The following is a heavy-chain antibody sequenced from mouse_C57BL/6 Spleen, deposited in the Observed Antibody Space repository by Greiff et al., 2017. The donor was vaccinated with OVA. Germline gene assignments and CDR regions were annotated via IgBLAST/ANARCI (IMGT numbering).Heavy chain of an antibody. CDR2: ICSGGST. CDR3: ARNWRDWYFDV. V-gene: IGHV2-2*01. Sequence: QVHVKQSGPGLVQPSQSLSITCTVSGFSLTSYGVHWVRQSPGKGLDWLGVICSGGSTDYNAAFISRLSISKDNSKSKVFVKMNSLQADDTAIYYCARNWRDWYFDVWGTGTTVTVSS. CDR1: GFSLTSYG. J-gene: IGHJ1*03.